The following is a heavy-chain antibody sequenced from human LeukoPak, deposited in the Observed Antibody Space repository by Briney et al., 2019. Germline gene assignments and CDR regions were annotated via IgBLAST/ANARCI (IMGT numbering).Heavy chain of an antibody. D-gene: IGHD3-22*01. CDR3: ARGGRDSSGPDDAFDI. Sequence: PGGSLRLSCAASGFTFSSYSMNWVRQAPGKGLEWVSSISSSSSYIYYADSVKGRFTISRDNAKNSLYLQMNSLRAEDTAVYYCARGGRDSSGPDDAFDIWGQGTMVTVSS. CDR1: GFTFSSYS. CDR2: ISSSSSYI. J-gene: IGHJ3*02. V-gene: IGHV3-21*01.